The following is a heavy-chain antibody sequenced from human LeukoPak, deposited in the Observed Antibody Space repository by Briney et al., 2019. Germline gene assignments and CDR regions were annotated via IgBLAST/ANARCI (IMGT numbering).Heavy chain of an antibody. D-gene: IGHD3-3*01. CDR2: ISYTGTYI. V-gene: IGHV3-21*01. CDR1: AFSLNAYN. J-gene: IGHJ4*02. CDR3: ARAPGVLRFLEFDY. Sequence: GGSLRLSCAASAFSLNAYNMNWVRQAPGKGLEWVSSISYTGTYIYYADSVKGRFTISRDNAKNSLYLQMNSLRAEDTAVYYCARAPGVLRFLEFDYWGQGTLVTVSS.